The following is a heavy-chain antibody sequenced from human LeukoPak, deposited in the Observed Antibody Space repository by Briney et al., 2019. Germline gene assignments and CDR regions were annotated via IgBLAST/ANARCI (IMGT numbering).Heavy chain of an antibody. Sequence: GGSLRLSCAASGFTLSSYWMSWVRQAPGKGLEWVANIKYDGSGKYYADSVKGRFTISRDDAKDSLYLEMNRLRVEDTAVYYCARDLFSGSYQEDFLGQGTLVTVSS. V-gene: IGHV3-7*01. D-gene: IGHD1-26*01. CDR3: ARDLFSGSYQEDF. J-gene: IGHJ4*02. CDR2: IKYDGSGK. CDR1: GFTLSSYW.